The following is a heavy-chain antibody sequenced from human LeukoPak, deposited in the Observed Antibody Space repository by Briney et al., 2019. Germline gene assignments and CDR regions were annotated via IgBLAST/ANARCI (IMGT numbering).Heavy chain of an antibody. Sequence: ALVKVSCKASGYTFTGYYMHWVRQAPGQGLEWMGWINPNSGGTNYAQKLQGRVTMTRDTSISTAYMELSRLRSDDTAVYYCAREARVTRSWFDPWGQGTLVTVSS. D-gene: IGHD4-17*01. CDR1: GYTFTGYY. CDR3: AREARVTRSWFDP. J-gene: IGHJ5*02. CDR2: INPNSGGT. V-gene: IGHV1-2*02.